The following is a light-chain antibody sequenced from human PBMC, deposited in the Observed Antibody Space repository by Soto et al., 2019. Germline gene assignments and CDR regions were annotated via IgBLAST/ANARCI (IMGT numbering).Light chain of an antibody. V-gene: IGKV3D-15*01. Sequence: EIVLTQSPGSLSLSPGDRATLSCRASQSVGGNVAWYQQIPGQPPKLLIFGASSRATGIADKFSGSGSGTDFTLTISSLQPEDFATYYCQQLNSYPLTFGGGTKVDIK. CDR3: QQLNSYPLT. J-gene: IGKJ4*01. CDR2: GAS. CDR1: QSVGGN.